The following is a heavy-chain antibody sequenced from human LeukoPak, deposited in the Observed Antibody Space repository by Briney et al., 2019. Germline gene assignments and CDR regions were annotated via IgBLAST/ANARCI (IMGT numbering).Heavy chain of an antibody. D-gene: IGHD6-13*01. J-gene: IGHJ4*02. CDR2: ITITGSSP. CDR1: GFTFSGYT. CDR3: AKSSSSWSYYFNY. Sequence: GGSLRLSCAASGFTFSGYTMAWVRQAPGKGLEWVSSITITGSSPSYADSVKGRFTVSRDNSKNTLYLQMNSLRAEDTAVYFCAKSSSSWSYYFNYWGQGTLVTVSS. V-gene: IGHV3-23*01.